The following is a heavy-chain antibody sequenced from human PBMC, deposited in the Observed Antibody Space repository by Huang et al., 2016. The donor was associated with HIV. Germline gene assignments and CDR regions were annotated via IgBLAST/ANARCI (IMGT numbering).Heavy chain of an antibody. D-gene: IGHD2-8*01. V-gene: IGHV4-39*01. J-gene: IGHJ4*02. CDR2: IFYSGST. Sequence: HLQLQESGPGLVKPSETLSLTCTVSGGSISGSSNYWGWIRQSPGKGLEWIGSIFYSGSTYYNLSLKSRVSISVDTSKNKFSLRLSSVNAADTAVYYCATQVSMSGPNFDYWGLGTLVTVSS. CDR3: ATQVSMSGPNFDY. CDR1: GGSISGSSNY.